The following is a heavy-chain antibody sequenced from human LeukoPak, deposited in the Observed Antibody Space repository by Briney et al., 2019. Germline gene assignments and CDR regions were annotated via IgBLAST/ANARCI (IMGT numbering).Heavy chain of an antibody. CDR2: IRYDGSNK. CDR3: ASRQHDYGDYYFDY. Sequence: GGSLRLSCAASGFTFSSYGMHWVRQAPGKGLEWVAFIRYDGSNKYYADSVKGRFTISRDNSKNTLYLQMNSLRAEDTAVYYCASRQHDYGDYYFDYWGQGTLVTVSS. J-gene: IGHJ4*02. CDR1: GFTFSSYG. V-gene: IGHV3-30*02. D-gene: IGHD4-17*01.